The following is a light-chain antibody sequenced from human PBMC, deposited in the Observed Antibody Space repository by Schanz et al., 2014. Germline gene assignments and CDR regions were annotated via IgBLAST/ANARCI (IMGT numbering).Light chain of an antibody. CDR1: QSISSW. V-gene: IGKV1-5*03. CDR2: KAS. CDR3: QQYFSYSGT. Sequence: IQLTQSPPTLSASVGDRVTITCRASQSISSWLAWYQQKPGKAPKLLIYKASSLESGVPSRFSGSGSGTEFTLTISSLQPDDFATYYCQQYFSYSGTFGQGTKVEI. J-gene: IGKJ1*01.